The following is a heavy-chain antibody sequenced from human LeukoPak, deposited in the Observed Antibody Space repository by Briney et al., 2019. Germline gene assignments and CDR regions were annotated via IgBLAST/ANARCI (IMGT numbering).Heavy chain of an antibody. CDR2: ISSSGSTI. CDR3: ARPTDYYEGYGMDV. CDR1: GFTFSSYS. J-gene: IGHJ6*02. V-gene: IGHV3-48*04. D-gene: IGHD3-22*01. Sequence: TGGSLRLSCAASGFTFSSYSMNWVRQAPGKGLEWVSYISSSGSTIYYADSVKGRFTISRDNAKNSLYLQMNSLRAEDTAVYYCARPTDYYEGYGMDVWGQGTTVTVSS.